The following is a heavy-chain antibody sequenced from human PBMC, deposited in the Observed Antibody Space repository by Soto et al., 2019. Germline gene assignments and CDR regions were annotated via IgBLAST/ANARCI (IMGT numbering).Heavy chain of an antibody. CDR3: ARITSYCSSTSCYPSYFDY. D-gene: IGHD2-2*01. J-gene: IGHJ4*02. CDR2: ISAYNGNT. Sequence: GASVKVSCKASGYTFTSYGISWVRQAPGQGLEWMGWISAYNGNTNYAQKLQGRVTMTTDTSTSTAYMELRSLRSDDTAVYYCARITSYCSSTSCYPSYFDYWGQGTMVTVSS. CDR1: GYTFTSYG. V-gene: IGHV1-18*01.